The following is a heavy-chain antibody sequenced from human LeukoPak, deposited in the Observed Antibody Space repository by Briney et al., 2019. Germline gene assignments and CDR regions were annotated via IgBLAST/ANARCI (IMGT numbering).Heavy chain of an antibody. V-gene: IGHV3-7*01. D-gene: IGHD3-16*02. J-gene: IGHJ4*01. Sequence: GGSLRLSCAVSGLTISSYWMNWVRQAPGKGLEWVANIGPDGSEKNYVDSVKGRFTISRDNAKKSLYLQMSSLRAEDTAVYYCMRGFRCYWGQGTLVIVSS. CDR2: IGPDGSEK. CDR3: MRGFRCY. CDR1: GLTISSYW.